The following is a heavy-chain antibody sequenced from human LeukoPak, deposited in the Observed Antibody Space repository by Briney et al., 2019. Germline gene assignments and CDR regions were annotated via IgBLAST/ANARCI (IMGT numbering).Heavy chain of an antibody. CDR3: ARSSGKTSYYYYMDV. CDR1: GGTFSSYA. J-gene: IGHJ6*03. CDR2: IIPIFGTA. D-gene: IGHD3-10*01. V-gene: IGHV1-69*05. Sequence: ASVKVSCKASGGTFSSYAISWVRQAPGQGREWMGGIIPIFGTANYAQKFQGRVTITTDESTSTAYMELSSLRSEDTAVYYCARSSGKTSYYYYMDVWGKGTTVTVSS.